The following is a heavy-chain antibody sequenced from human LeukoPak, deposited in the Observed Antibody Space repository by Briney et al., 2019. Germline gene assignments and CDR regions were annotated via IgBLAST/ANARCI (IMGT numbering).Heavy chain of an antibody. Sequence: SETLSLTCTVSGDSISSGIYCWSWIRQPAGKGLEWIGRIETTGNTNYNPSLKSRVTISLDTSNNQFSLKLTSVTAADTAVYYCARGGTSAGNWGYYIDYWGQGTLATVSS. J-gene: IGHJ4*02. CDR3: ARGGTSAGNWGYYIDY. D-gene: IGHD7-27*01. V-gene: IGHV4-61*02. CDR1: GDSISSGIYC. CDR2: IETTGNT.